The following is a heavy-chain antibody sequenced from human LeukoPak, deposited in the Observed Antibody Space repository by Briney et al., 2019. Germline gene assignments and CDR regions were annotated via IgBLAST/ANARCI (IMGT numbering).Heavy chain of an antibody. CDR2: ISYDGSNK. Sequence: PGRSLRLSCAASGFTFSSYGMHWVRQAPGKGLEWVPVISYDGSNKYYADSVKGRFTISRDNSKNTLYLQMNSLRAEDTAVYYCAKDRIAVAGTPGYWGQGTLVTVSS. J-gene: IGHJ4*02. V-gene: IGHV3-30*18. CDR1: GFTFSSYG. D-gene: IGHD6-19*01. CDR3: AKDRIAVAGTPGY.